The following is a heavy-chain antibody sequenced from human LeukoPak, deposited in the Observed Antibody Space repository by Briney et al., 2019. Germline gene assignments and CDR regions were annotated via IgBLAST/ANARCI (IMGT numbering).Heavy chain of an antibody. J-gene: IGHJ5*02. CDR3: ARNFGSGRGEWFDP. Sequence: SETLSLTCTVSGYSISSGYYGGWIRPPPGKGLEWIGIIYHSGRTYYNPSLKSRVSISVDTSKNQCSLKLSSVTAAETAVYYCARNFGSGRGEWFDPWGQGTRVAVSS. V-gene: IGHV4-38-2*02. CDR1: GYSISSGYY. CDR2: IYHSGRT. D-gene: IGHD3-10*01.